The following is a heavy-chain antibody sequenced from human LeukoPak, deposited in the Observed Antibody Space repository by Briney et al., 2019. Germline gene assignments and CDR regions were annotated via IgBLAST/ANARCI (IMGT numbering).Heavy chain of an antibody. D-gene: IGHD3-22*01. CDR3: ARNYDSSGYYSHDAFDI. CDR1: GFTFSSYS. Sequence: GGSLRLSRAASGFTFSSYSMNWVRQAPGKGLEWVSSISSSSSYIYYADSVKGRFTISRDNAKNSLYLQMNSLRAEDTAVYYCARNYDSSGYYSHDAFDIWGQGTMVTVSS. J-gene: IGHJ3*02. V-gene: IGHV3-21*01. CDR2: ISSSSSYI.